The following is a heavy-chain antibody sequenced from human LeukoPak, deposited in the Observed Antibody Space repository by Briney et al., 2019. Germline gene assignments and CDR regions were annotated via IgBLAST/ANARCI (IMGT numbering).Heavy chain of an antibody. CDR1: GFTFTDYY. Sequence: PGGSLRLSCAASGFTFTDYYMSWIRQPPGKGLEWLGEISHSGSTNYNPSLKSRLNMSVDTSTNQFSLSLSSVTAADTAVYYCARALHSGSYFLDYWGQGTLVTVSS. V-gene: IGHV4-34*01. CDR2: ISHSGST. D-gene: IGHD1-26*01. CDR3: ARALHSGSYFLDY. J-gene: IGHJ4*02.